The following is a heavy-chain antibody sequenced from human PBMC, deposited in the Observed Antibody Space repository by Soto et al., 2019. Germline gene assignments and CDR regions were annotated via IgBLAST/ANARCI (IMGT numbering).Heavy chain of an antibody. CDR2: INPGNGNT. CDR3: ARENPGYCSSTSCSHLDY. J-gene: IGHJ4*02. V-gene: IGHV1-3*01. Sequence: ASVKVSCKASGYTFTSYAMHWVRQAPGQRLEWMGWINPGNGNTKYSQRFQGRVTITRDTSASTAYMELSSLRSEDTAVYYCARENPGYCSSTSCSHLDYWGQGTLVTVSS. CDR1: GYTFTSYA. D-gene: IGHD2-2*01.